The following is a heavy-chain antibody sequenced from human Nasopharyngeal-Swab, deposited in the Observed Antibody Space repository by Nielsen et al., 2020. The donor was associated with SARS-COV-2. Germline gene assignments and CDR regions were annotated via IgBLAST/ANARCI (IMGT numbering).Heavy chain of an antibody. V-gene: IGHV3-48*01. CDR2: ISSSSSTI. Sequence: GESLKISCAASGFTFSSYSMNWVRQAPGKGLEWASYISSSSSTIYYADSVKGRFTISRDNAKNSLYLQMNSLRAEDTAVYYCSRVSLGYCSSTSCYRSYYYYYYMDVWGKGTTVTVSS. CDR1: GFTFSSYS. CDR3: SRVSLGYCSSTSCYRSYYYYYYMDV. J-gene: IGHJ6*03. D-gene: IGHD2-2*01.